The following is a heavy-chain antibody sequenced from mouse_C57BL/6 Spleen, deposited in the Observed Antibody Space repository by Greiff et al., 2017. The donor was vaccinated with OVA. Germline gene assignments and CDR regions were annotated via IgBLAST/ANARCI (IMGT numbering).Heavy chain of an antibody. CDR1: GFSLTSYG. J-gene: IGHJ4*01. CDR3: ARIGTGSYAMDY. CDR2: IWSGGST. D-gene: IGHD4-1*01. Sequence: VQLQESGPGLVQPSQSLSITCTVSGFSLTSYGVHWVRQSPGKGLEWLGVIWSGGSTDYNAAFISRLSISKDNSKSQVFFKMNSLQADDTAIYYCARIGTGSYAMDYWGQGTSVTVSS. V-gene: IGHV2-2*01.